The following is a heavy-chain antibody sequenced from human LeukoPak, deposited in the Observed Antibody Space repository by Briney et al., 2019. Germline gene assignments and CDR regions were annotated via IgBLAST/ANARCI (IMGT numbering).Heavy chain of an antibody. V-gene: IGHV4-59*11. J-gene: IGHJ4*02. CDR3: AKGDGVVPAAKSLRPYYFDY. CDR2: IYYSGST. CDR1: GGSISSHY. Sequence: PETLSLTCTVSGGSISSHYWSWIRQPPGKGLEWIGYIYYSGSTNYNPSLKSRVTISVDTSKNQFSLKLSSVTAADTAVYYCAKGDGVVPAAKSLRPYYFDYWGQGALVTVSS. D-gene: IGHD2-2*01.